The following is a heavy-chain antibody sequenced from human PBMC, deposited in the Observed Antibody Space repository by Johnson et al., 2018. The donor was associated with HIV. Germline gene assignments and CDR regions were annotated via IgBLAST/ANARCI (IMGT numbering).Heavy chain of an antibody. CDR1: GFTFSKYG. D-gene: IGHD3-16*01. V-gene: IGHV3-30*02. J-gene: IGHJ3*01. CDR2: IWYDGTKK. CDR3: ARGSRYTYDNDDVYLLQAFDV. Sequence: HVQLVESGGGVVQPGGSLRLSCAASGFTFSKYGMHWVRQAPGKGLEWVAIIWYDGTKKYYGDSLKGRFTISRDNSKNTLYLQMNSLRIEDTAVYYCARGSRYTYDNDDVYLLQAFDVWGQGTVVTVSS.